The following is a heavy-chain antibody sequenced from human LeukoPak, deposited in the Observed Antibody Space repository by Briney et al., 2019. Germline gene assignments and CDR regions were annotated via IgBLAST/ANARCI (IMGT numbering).Heavy chain of an antibody. CDR1: GFTFSSYA. J-gene: IGHJ1*01. Sequence: GGSLRLSCAASGFTFSSYAMSWVRQAPGKGLEWVSAISGSGGSTYYADSVKGRFTISRDNSKNTLYLQMNSLRAEDTAVYYCAKRYYDSSGYDVPAEYFQHWGQGTLVTVSS. D-gene: IGHD3-22*01. CDR3: AKRYYDSSGYDVPAEYFQH. V-gene: IGHV3-23*01. CDR2: ISGSGGST.